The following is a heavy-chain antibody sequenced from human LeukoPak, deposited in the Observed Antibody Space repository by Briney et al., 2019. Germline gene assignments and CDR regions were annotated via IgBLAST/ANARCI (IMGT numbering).Heavy chain of an antibody. Sequence: GGSLRLSCAASGSSLSSYWMTWVRQAPGKGLEWVANIKQDGSEKNYVDSVKGRFTISRDNAKNSLYLQMNSLRAEDTAVYYCARVSSSGWWIDYWGQGTLVTVSS. J-gene: IGHJ4*02. CDR2: IKQDGSEK. CDR3: ARVSSSGWWIDY. CDR1: GSSLSSYW. V-gene: IGHV3-7*01. D-gene: IGHD6-19*01.